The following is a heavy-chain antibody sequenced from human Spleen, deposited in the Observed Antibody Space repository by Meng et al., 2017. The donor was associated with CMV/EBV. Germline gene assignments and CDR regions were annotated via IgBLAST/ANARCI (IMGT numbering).Heavy chain of an antibody. CDR1: AFSLTTSGVG. D-gene: IGHD5-12*01. Sequence: SGPTLVKPTHTLTLTCSFPAFSLTTSGVGVGWIRQPPGKALEWLALFYWNDDKRYSPSLKRRLTITKDTPRNQVVLTMTNMDPMDTATYYCVHFNLEWPRLIDYWGQGTLVTVSS. CDR3: VHFNLEWPRLIDY. V-gene: IGHV2-5*01. CDR2: FYWNDDK. J-gene: IGHJ4*02.